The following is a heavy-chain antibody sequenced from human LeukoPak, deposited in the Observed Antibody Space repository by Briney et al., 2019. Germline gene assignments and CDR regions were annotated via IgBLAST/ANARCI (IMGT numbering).Heavy chain of an antibody. CDR2: INGGGNTT. Sequence: GGSLRLSCAASGFAFSSFAMGWVRQSPGKGLEWLSTINGGGNTTFYSDSVKGRFTTSRDNSKNTLYLHMDSLRPDDTATYYCTKELHVAVAVADYYYFYMDVWGRGTAVTVSS. CDR1: GFAFSSFA. V-gene: IGHV3-23*01. D-gene: IGHD6-19*01. CDR3: TKELHVAVAVADYYYFYMDV. J-gene: IGHJ6*03.